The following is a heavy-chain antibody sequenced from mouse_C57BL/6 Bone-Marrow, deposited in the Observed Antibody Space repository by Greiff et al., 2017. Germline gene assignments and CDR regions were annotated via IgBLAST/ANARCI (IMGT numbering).Heavy chain of an antibody. V-gene: IGHV1-81*01. Sequence: QVQLKQSGAELARPGASVKLSCKASGYTFTSSGISWVKQRTGQGLEWIGEFYPRSGNTYYNEKFKGKAKLTADKSSSTAYMELRSLTSEDYAVYFCARGVWRFAYWGQGTLVTVSA. J-gene: IGHJ3*01. CDR3: ARGVWRFAY. CDR2: FYPRSGNT. CDR1: GYTFTSSG.